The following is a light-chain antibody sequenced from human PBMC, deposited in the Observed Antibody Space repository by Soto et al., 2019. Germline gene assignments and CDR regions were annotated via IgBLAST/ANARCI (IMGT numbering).Light chain of an antibody. J-gene: IGKJ1*01. Sequence: DIPMTQSPSTLSASVGDRVTITCRASQSISSWLAWYQQKPGKAPKLLIYDASSLESGVPSRFSGSGSGTEFTLTISSLQPDDFATYYCQHLRTFGQGTKVEIK. CDR1: QSISSW. CDR2: DAS. V-gene: IGKV1-5*01. CDR3: QHLRT.